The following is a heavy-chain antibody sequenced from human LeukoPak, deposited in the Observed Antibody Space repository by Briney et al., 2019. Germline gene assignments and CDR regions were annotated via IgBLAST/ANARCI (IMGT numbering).Heavy chain of an antibody. V-gene: IGHV1-2*02. CDR3: ARSLIRIAADSSGGY. CDR1: GYTLTGYY. J-gene: IGHJ4*02. CDR2: INPNSGGT. Sequence: ASVKVSCKASGYTLTGYYMHWVRQAPGQGLEWMGWINPNSGGTNYAQKFQGRVTMTRDTSISTAYMELSRLRSDDTAVYYCARSLIRIAADSSGGYWGQGTLVTVSS. D-gene: IGHD6-13*01.